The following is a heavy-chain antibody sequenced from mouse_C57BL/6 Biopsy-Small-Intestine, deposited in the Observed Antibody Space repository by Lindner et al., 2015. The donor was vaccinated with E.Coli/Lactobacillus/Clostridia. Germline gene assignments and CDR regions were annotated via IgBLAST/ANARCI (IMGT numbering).Heavy chain of an antibody. CDR3: ARKGDSSGSFAY. J-gene: IGHJ3*01. D-gene: IGHD3-2*02. CDR2: IYPRSDST. V-gene: IGHV1-81*01. Sequence: VQLQESGAEVARPGASVKLSCKASGYTLTSYDITWVKQRPGQGLEWIGEIYPRSDSTYYSEKFKDKATLTADTISSTAFMELRSLTSEDSAVYFCARKGDSSGSFAYWGQGTLVTVSA. CDR1: GYTLTSYD.